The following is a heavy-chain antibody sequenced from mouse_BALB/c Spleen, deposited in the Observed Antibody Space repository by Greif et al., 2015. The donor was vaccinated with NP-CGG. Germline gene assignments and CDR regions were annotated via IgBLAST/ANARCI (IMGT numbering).Heavy chain of an antibody. Sequence: VQLQESGAELAKPGASVKMSCKASGYTFTSYWTHWVKQRPGQGLEWIGYINPSTGYTEYNQKFKDKATLTADKSSSTAYMQLSSLTSEDSAVYYCARSYEGYFDVWGAGTTVTVSS. V-gene: IGHV1-7*01. CDR3: ARSYEGYFDV. CDR1: GYTFTSYW. CDR2: INPSTGYT. D-gene: IGHD1-1*01. J-gene: IGHJ1*01.